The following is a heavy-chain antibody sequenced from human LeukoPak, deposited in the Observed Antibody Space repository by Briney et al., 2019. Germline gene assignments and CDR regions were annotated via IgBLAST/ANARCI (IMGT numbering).Heavy chain of an antibody. CDR3: ARYRYSGSYYFDY. J-gene: IGHJ4*02. Sequence: GESLKISCKGSGYSFTSYWIGWVRQMPGKGLEWMGIIYPGDSDTRYSPSFQGQVTISADKSISTACLQWSSLKASDTAMYYCARYRYSGSYYFDYWGQGTLVTVSS. D-gene: IGHD1-26*01. CDR2: IYPGDSDT. CDR1: GYSFTSYW. V-gene: IGHV5-51*01.